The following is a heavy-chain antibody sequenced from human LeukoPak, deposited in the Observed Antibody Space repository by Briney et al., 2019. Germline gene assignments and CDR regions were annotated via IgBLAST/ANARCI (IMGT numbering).Heavy chain of an antibody. CDR3: AKDPRYCGGDCYSDYMDV. J-gene: IGHJ6*03. Sequence: GGSLRLSCAASGFTFSSYAMSWVRQAPGKGLEWVSAISGSGGSTYYADSVKGRFTISRDNSKNTLYLQMNSLRAEDTAVYYCAKDPRYCGGDCYSDYMDVWGKGTTVTVSS. V-gene: IGHV3-23*01. CDR1: GFTFSSYA. D-gene: IGHD2-21*01. CDR2: ISGSGGST.